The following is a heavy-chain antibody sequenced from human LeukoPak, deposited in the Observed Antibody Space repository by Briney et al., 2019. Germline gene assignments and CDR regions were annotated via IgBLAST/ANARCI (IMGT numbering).Heavy chain of an antibody. CDR2: IYYSGST. D-gene: IGHD1-26*01. CDR1: GGSISSSSYY. CDR3: ARSLSGAFDI. Sequence: ASETLSLTCTVSGGSISSSSYYWGWIRQPPGKGLEWIGSIYYSGSTYYNPSLKSRVTISVDTSKNQFSLKLSSVTAADTAVYYCARSLSGAFDIWGQGTMVTVSS. V-gene: IGHV4-39*07. J-gene: IGHJ3*02.